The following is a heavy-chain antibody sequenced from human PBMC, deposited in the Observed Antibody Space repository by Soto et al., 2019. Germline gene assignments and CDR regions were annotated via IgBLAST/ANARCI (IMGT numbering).Heavy chain of an antibody. V-gene: IGHV1-2*06. CDR2: INPDSGGT. CDR1: GYTFTDYY. J-gene: IGHJ2*01. CDR3: AIRTGQLAIISECDDDWFFEV. Sequence: ASVKVSCKVSGYTFTDYYIHWVRQAPGQGLEWVGRINPDSGGTKLAQRFQGRVTMTSDTSIYTAYMELSSLRSDDTAVYYCAIRTGQLAIISECDDDWFFEVWGRGTLVTVSS. D-gene: IGHD2-2*01.